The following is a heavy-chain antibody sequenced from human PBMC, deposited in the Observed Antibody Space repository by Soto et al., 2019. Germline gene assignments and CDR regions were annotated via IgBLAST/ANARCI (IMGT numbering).Heavy chain of an antibody. Sequence: QITLKESGPTLVKPTQTLTLTCTFSGFSLSTSGVGVGWIRQPPGKALEWLALIYWDDDKRYSPSLKSRLTITKDTSKNQVILTMTNKDPVDTATYYCAHRFFDVPSYGHQALFDYWGQGTLVTVSS. CDR2: IYWDDDK. J-gene: IGHJ4*02. D-gene: IGHD5-18*01. CDR3: AHRFFDVPSYGHQALFDY. V-gene: IGHV2-5*02. CDR1: GFSLSTSGVG.